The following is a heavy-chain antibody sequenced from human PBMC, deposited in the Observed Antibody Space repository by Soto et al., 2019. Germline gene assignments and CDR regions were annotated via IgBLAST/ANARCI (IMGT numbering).Heavy chain of an antibody. CDR1: GYTFTNYA. Sequence: QVQLVQSGAEVKKPGASVKVSCKASGYTFTNYAMHWVRQAPGQRLEWMGWINAGNGNTKYSQKFQGRVTITRDTSASTAYMELSSLRSEDTAVYYCARGPGGPDGPGDYLGQGTLVTVSS. V-gene: IGHV1-3*01. CDR3: ARGPGGPDGPGDY. J-gene: IGHJ4*02. D-gene: IGHD2-15*01. CDR2: INAGNGNT.